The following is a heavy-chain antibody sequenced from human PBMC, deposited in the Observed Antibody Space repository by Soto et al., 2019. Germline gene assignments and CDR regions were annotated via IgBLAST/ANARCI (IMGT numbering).Heavy chain of an antibody. V-gene: IGHV3-53*02. CDR2: IYSGGST. D-gene: IGHD3-10*01. Sequence: EVQLVETGGGLIQPGGSLRLSCAASGFTVSSNYMSWVRQAAGKGLEWVSVIYSGGSTYYADSVKGRFTISRDNSKNTLYLQMNSLRAEDTAVYYCARDSPMHMLRGRKNYYYGMDVWGQGTTVTVSS. CDR3: ARDSPMHMLRGRKNYYYGMDV. CDR1: GFTVSSNY. J-gene: IGHJ6*02.